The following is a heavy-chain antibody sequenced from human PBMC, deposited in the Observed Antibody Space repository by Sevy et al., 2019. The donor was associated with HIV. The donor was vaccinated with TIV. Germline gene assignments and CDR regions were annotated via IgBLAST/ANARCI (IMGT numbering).Heavy chain of an antibody. CDR3: AREGCTKPHDY. D-gene: IGHD2-8*01. V-gene: IGHV3-23*01. CDR1: GFTFSKYS. J-gene: IGHJ4*02. Sequence: GGSLRLSCAASGFTFSKYSMSWVRQPPGKGLEWVSTLSFGCGEINHADSVKGRFTISRDNSKNSLYLQMNNLRAEETAVYNSAREGCTKPHDYWGQGTLVTVSS. CDR2: LSFGCGEI.